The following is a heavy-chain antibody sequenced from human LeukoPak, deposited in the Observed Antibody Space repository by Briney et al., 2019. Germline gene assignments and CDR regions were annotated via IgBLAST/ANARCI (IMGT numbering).Heavy chain of an antibody. CDR3: VKDMWRSNTWRFDS. J-gene: IGHJ4*02. V-gene: IGHV3-43D*03. CDR1: GFTFDDFA. D-gene: IGHD6-13*01. CDR2: INSAGDVT. Sequence: GGSLRLSCAASGFTFDDFALHWVRQAPGKGLEWVSLINSAGDVTYYADSVQGRFSVSRGNIKKSMYLQMNSLRTEDTALYYCVKDMWRSNTWRFDSWGQGVLVTVSS.